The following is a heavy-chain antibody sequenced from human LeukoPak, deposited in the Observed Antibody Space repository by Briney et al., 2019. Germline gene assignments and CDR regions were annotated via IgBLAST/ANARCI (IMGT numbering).Heavy chain of an antibody. J-gene: IGHJ4*02. CDR1: GFTFSSYS. V-gene: IGHV3-21*01. Sequence: PGGSLRLSCAASGFTFSSYSMNWVRQAPGKGLEWVSSISSSSSYIYYADSVKGRFTISRDNAKNSLYLQMNSLRAEDTAVYYCAKTTGLLLPFDYWGQGTLVTVSS. D-gene: IGHD3-10*01. CDR2: ISSSSSYI. CDR3: AKTTGLLLPFDY.